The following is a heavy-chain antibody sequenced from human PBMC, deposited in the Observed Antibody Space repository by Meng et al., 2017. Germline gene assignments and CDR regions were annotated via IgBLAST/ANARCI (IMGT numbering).Heavy chain of an antibody. V-gene: IGHV3-30*01. J-gene: IGHJ4*02. Sequence: VPLVESGGGVVQPGRSLRLHCAASGFTFSSYAMHWVRQAPGKGLEWVAVISYDGSNKYYADSVKGRFTISRDNSKNTLYLQMNSLRAEDTAVYYCARDRGLLSGTSDYWGQGTLVTVSS. CDR3: ARDRGLLSGTSDY. CDR2: ISYDGSNK. CDR1: GFTFSSYA. D-gene: IGHD2-21*02.